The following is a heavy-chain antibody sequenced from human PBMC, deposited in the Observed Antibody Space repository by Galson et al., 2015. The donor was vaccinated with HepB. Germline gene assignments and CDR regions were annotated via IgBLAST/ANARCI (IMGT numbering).Heavy chain of an antibody. V-gene: IGHV3-13*01. CDR2: IDTTGDT. J-gene: IGHJ3*01. Sequence: SLRLSCAASGSTFSSYDMHWVRQATGKGLEWVSDIDTTGDTYYSGSVKGRFTISRENAKNSLYLQMNSLRAGDTAVYYCARVGGSAFDLWGRGTMVTVSS. D-gene: IGHD3-16*01. CDR3: ARVGGSAFDL. CDR1: GSTFSSYD.